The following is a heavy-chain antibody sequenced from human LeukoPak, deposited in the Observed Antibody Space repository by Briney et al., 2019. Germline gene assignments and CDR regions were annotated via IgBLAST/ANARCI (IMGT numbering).Heavy chain of an antibody. Sequence: SETLSLTCAVYGASFSGYYWSWIRQPPGKGLEWIGEINHSGSTNYNPSLKSRVTISVDTSKNQFSLKLSSVTAADTAVYHCARDLGSSWYYWGQGTLVTVSS. J-gene: IGHJ4*02. CDR2: INHSGST. CDR1: GASFSGYY. V-gene: IGHV4-34*01. D-gene: IGHD6-13*01. CDR3: ARDLGSSWYY.